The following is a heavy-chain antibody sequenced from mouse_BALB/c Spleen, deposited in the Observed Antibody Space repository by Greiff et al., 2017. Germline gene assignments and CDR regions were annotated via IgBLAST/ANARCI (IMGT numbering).Heavy chain of an antibody. CDR3: AANWDVDFDY. D-gene: IGHD4-1*01. V-gene: IGHV3-2*02. J-gene: IGHJ2*01. Sequence: EVQLQQSGPGLVKPSQSLSLTCTVTGYSITSDYAWNWIRQFPGNKLEWMGYISYSGSTSYNPSLKSRISITRDTSKNQFFLQLNSVTTEDTATYYCAANWDVDFDYWRQGTTLTVSS. CDR1: GYSITSDYA. CDR2: ISYSGST.